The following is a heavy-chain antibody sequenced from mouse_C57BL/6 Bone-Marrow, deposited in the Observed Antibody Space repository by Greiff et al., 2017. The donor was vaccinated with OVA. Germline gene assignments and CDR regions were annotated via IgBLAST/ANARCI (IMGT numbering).Heavy chain of an antibody. CDR3: ARLQLGCAMDY. Sequence: QVQLKQPGAELVRPGSSVKLSCKASGYTFTSYWMDWVKQRPGQGLEWIGNIYPSDSETHYNQKFKDKATLTVDKSSSTAYMQLSSLTSEDSAVYYCARLQLGCAMDYWGQGTSGTVSS. V-gene: IGHV1-61*01. D-gene: IGHD4-1*02. CDR1: GYTFTSYW. J-gene: IGHJ4*01. CDR2: IYPSDSET.